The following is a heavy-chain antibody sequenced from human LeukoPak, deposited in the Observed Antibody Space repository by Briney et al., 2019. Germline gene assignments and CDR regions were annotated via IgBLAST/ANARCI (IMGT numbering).Heavy chain of an antibody. J-gene: IGHJ6*03. CDR1: GFTFDDYG. CDR3: ARDGAPWNYYYYYYMDV. V-gene: IGHV3-20*04. CDR2: INWNGGST. Sequence: GGSLRLSRAASGFTFDDYGMSWVRQAPGKGLEWVSGINWNGGSTGYADSVKGRFTISRDNAKNSLYLQMNSLRAEDTALYYCARDGAPWNYYYYYYMDVWGKGTTVTVSS. D-gene: IGHD1-1*01.